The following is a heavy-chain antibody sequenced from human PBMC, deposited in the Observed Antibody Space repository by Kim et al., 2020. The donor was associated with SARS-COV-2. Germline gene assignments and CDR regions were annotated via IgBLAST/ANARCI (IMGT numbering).Heavy chain of an antibody. Sequence: GGSLRLSCAASGFTFSSYWMHWVRQAPGKGLVWVSRINSDGGTTSYADSVKGRFTISRDNAKSTLHLQMNSLRAEDTAVYYCASRRYTGTYYYFDYWGQGTLVTVSS. CDR2: INSDGGTT. CDR1: GFTFSSYW. D-gene: IGHD1-26*01. V-gene: IGHV3-74*01. CDR3: ASRRYTGTYYYFDY. J-gene: IGHJ4*02.